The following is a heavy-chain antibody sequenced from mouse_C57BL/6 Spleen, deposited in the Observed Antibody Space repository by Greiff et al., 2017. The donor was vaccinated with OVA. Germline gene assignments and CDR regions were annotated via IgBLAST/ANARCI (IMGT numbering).Heavy chain of an antibody. J-gene: IGHJ2*01. V-gene: IGHV1-62-2*01. D-gene: IGHD2-5*01. CDR1: GYTFTEYT. CDR3: ARHEEKSYSNYVSYFDY. CDR2: FYPGSGSI. Sequence: QVQLQQSGAELVKPGASVKLSCKASGYTFTEYTIHWVKQRSGQGLEWIGWFYPGSGSIKYNEKFKDKATLTADKSSSTVYMELSRLTSEDSAVYFCARHEEKSYSNYVSYFDYWGQGTTLTVSS.